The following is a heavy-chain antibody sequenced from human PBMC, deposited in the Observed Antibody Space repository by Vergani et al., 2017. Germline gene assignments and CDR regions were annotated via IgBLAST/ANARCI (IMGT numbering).Heavy chain of an antibody. Sequence: EVQLVESGGGLVKPGRSLRLSCTASGFTFGDYAMSWFRQAPGKGLEWVGFIRSKAYGGTTEYAASVKGRFTISRDNAKNTLYLQMNSLRAEDTATYYCTRAGSGSYTSFDYWGHGTLVTVSS. J-gene: IGHJ4*01. CDR1: GFTFGDYA. CDR2: IRSKAYGGTT. V-gene: IGHV3-49*05. D-gene: IGHD3-10*01. CDR3: TRAGSGSYTSFDY.